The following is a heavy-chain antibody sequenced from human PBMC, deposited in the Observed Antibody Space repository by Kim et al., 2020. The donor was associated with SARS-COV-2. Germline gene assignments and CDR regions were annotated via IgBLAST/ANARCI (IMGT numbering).Heavy chain of an antibody. Sequence: YIHSADSVKGRFTISRDNAKNSLYLQMNSLRAEDTAVYYCASSDVDTFDYWGQGTLVTVSS. D-gene: IGHD2-15*01. CDR3: ASSDVDTFDY. J-gene: IGHJ4*02. V-gene: IGHV3-21*01. CDR2: YI.